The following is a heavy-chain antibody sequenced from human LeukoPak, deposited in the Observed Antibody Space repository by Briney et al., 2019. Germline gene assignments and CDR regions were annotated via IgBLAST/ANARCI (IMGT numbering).Heavy chain of an antibody. Sequence: PGGSLRLSCAASRFTFSSYAMSWVCQALGKGLEWVSGISATGDDTYYANSVRGRFTISRDNSKNTLSLQMNSLRAEDTGVYYCAKEGAGIEGTGYFDNWGQGTLVTVSS. V-gene: IGHV3-23*01. J-gene: IGHJ4*02. CDR2: ISATGDDT. CDR1: RFTFSSYA. D-gene: IGHD6-13*01. CDR3: AKEGAGIEGTGYFDN.